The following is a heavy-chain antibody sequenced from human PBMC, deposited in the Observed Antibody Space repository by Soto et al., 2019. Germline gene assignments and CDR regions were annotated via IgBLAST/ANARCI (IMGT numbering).Heavy chain of an antibody. CDR3: ARVFDYWSGFYVY. V-gene: IGHV4-4*07. D-gene: IGHD3-3*01. J-gene: IGHJ4*02. Sequence: SETLSLTCTVSADSMTSHYWSWIRQPAGKGLEWIGRVYAAGNTNYNPSLTGRVTMSIDTSKKQFSLRMTSLTAADTAVYFCARVFDYWSGFYVYWGQGILVTVS. CDR2: VYAAGNT. CDR1: ADSMTSHY.